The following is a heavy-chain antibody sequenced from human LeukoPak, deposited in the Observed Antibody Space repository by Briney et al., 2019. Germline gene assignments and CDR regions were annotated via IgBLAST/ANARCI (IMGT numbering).Heavy chain of an antibody. D-gene: IGHD2-21*02. Sequence: SGTLSLTCTVSGGSISSTTYYWGWILQPPGKGLEWIASIYYTGSSYYNPSLKSRVTISVDTSKTQFSLRLSSVTAADTAVYHCARHGHHGDHDYWGQGTLVTVSS. CDR3: ARHGHHGDHDY. CDR1: GGSISSTTYY. CDR2: IYYTGSS. V-gene: IGHV4-39*01. J-gene: IGHJ4*02.